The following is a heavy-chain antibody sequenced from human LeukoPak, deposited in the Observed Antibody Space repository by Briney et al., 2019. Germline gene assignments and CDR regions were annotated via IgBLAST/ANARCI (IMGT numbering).Heavy chain of an antibody. V-gene: IGHV1-18*01. CDR3: ARDPSIAAAGLYNYYGMDV. D-gene: IGHD6-13*01. J-gene: IGHJ6*02. CDR2: ISGYNGNT. Sequence: ASVQVSWKASGYTFTSYGISWVRQAPGQGLEWMGWISGYNGNTNYAQKLQGRVTLTTDTSTSTAYMELWSLRCDDTAVYYCARDPSIAAAGLYNYYGMDVWGQGNTVTVSS. CDR1: GYTFTSYG.